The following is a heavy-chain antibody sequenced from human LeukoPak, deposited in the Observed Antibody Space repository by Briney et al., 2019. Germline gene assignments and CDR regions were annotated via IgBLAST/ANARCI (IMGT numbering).Heavy chain of an antibody. CDR1: GYTFTGYY. V-gene: IGHV1-2*02. CDR2: INPNGGGT. J-gene: IGHJ4*02. Sequence: SVKVSCKASGYTFTGYYMHWVRQAPGQGLEWMGWINPNGGGTNYAQKFQGRVTMTRDTSISTAYMELSRLRSDDTAVYYCARVRYTKYYFDYWGQGTLVTVSS. D-gene: IGHD5-18*01. CDR3: ARVRYTKYYFDY.